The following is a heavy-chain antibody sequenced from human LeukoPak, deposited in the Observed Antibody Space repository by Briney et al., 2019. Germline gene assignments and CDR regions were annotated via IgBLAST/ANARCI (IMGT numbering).Heavy chain of an antibody. J-gene: IGHJ4*02. CDR2: ISAYNGNT. Sequence: ASVKVSCKASGYTFTSYGISWVRQAPGQGLEWMGWISAYNGNTNYAQKLQGRVTMTTDTSTSTAYMELRSMRSDDTAVYYCARDLPHYYGSGSYYNGWTYWDQGTLVTVSS. CDR3: ARDLPHYYGSGSYYNGWTY. V-gene: IGHV1-18*01. CDR1: GYTFTSYG. D-gene: IGHD3-10*01.